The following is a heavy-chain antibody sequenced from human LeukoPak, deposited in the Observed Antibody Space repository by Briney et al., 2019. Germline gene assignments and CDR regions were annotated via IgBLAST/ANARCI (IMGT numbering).Heavy chain of an antibody. D-gene: IGHD5-12*01. Sequence: GGSPRLSCAASGFTFSSYAMHWVRQAPGKGLEWVAVISYDGSNKYYADSVKGRFTISRDNSKNTLYLQMNSLRAEDTAVYYCARIVATTYITHDAFDIWGQGTMVTVSS. CDR1: GFTFSSYA. V-gene: IGHV3-30*14. CDR2: ISYDGSNK. CDR3: ARIVATTYITHDAFDI. J-gene: IGHJ3*02.